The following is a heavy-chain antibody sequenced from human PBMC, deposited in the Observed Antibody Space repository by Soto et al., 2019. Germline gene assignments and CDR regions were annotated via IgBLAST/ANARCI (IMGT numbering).Heavy chain of an antibody. CDR2: ISSGSKTI. CDR3: VREDILGARSFDY. Sequence: EVQLVESGGGLVQWGGSLRLSCAASGFTFSGYSVNWVRQAPGKGLEWVSYISSGSKTIYYAESVKGRFTVSRDNARNSHYLHMNSLRDVDTAVYYCVREDILGARSFDYWGQGTLDTVSS. V-gene: IGHV3-48*02. J-gene: IGHJ4*02. CDR1: GFTFSGYS. D-gene: IGHD1-26*01.